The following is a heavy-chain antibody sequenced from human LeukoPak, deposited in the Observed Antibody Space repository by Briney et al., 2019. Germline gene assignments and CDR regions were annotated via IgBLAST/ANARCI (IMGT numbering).Heavy chain of an antibody. CDR2: ISYDGSNK. V-gene: IGHV3-30*18. CDR3: AKGRRASAYYYDMDV. CDR1: GFTFSNYG. J-gene: IGHJ6*02. Sequence: PGGSLRLSCAASGFTFSNYGMHWVRQAPGKGLEWVTVISYDGSNKYYGDSVKGRFTISRDNSKNTLYLEMNSLRAEDTAVYHCAKGRRASAYYYDMDVWGQGTTVIVSS. D-gene: IGHD3-22*01.